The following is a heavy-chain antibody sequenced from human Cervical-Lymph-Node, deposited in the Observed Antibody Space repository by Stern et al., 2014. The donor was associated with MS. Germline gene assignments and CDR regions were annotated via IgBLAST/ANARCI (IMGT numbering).Heavy chain of an antibody. Sequence: VQLMQSGAEVKKPGESLKISCKGSGYTFTNNWIAWVRQMPGKGLEWMGIIYPDDSDIRYSPSFQGQVTISADKSISTASLQWSSLKAADSAVYYCARHPPRRKWDDPNYGMDVWGQGTTVTVSS. J-gene: IGHJ6*02. V-gene: IGHV5-51*01. CDR2: IYPDDSDI. CDR3: ARHPPRRKWDDPNYGMDV. CDR1: GYTFTNNW. D-gene: IGHD1-1*01.